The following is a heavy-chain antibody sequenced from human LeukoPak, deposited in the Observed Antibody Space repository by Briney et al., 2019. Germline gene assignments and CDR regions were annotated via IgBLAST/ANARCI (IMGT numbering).Heavy chain of an antibody. Sequence: PGGSLRLSCAASGFTFSSYWMSWVRQAPGKGLEWVASIKQDGSEKYYVDSVKGRFTISRDNAKNSLYLQMNSLRAEDPALYYCARAPGEGWFDPWGQGTLVTVSS. V-gene: IGHV3-7*01. J-gene: IGHJ5*02. CDR1: GFTFSSYW. D-gene: IGHD4-17*01. CDR2: IKQDGSEK. CDR3: ARAPGEGWFDP.